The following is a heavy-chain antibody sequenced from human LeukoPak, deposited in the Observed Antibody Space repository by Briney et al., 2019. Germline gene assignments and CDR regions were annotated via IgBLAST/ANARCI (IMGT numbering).Heavy chain of an antibody. CDR2: ISAYNGNT. J-gene: IGHJ4*02. V-gene: IGHV1-18*01. D-gene: IGHD1-26*01. CDR3: ARGELPSFDY. CDR1: GYTFTSYV. Sequence: EASVKVSCKASGYTFTSYVISWVRQAPGQGLEWMGWISAYNGNTNYAQKLQGRVTITTDTSTSKGYMELRSLRSDDTAVYYCARGELPSFDYWGQGALGTVSS.